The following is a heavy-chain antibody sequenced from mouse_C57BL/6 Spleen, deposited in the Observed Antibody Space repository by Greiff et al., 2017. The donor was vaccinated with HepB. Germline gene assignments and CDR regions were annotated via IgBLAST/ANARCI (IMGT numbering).Heavy chain of an antibody. CDR2: INPGSGGT. V-gene: IGHV1-54*01. J-gene: IGHJ2*01. Sequence: VQLQQSGAELVRPGTSVKVSCKASGYAFTNYLIEWVKQRPGQGLEWIGVINPGSGGTNYNEKFKGKATLTAYKSSSTAYMQLSSLTSEDSAVYFCARRDNWVFDYWGQGTTLTVSS. D-gene: IGHD4-1*01. CDR3: ARRDNWVFDY. CDR1: GYAFTNYL.